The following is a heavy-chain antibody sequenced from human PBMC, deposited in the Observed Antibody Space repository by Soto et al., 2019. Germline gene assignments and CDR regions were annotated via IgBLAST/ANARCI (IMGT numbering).Heavy chain of an antibody. V-gene: IGHV4-39*01. CDR3: GKVLVGATGHTDSDS. CDR2: IDYNGVT. CDR1: GGSIYRSGYY. D-gene: IGHD2-15*01. J-gene: IGHJ4*02. Sequence: SETLSLTCTVPGGSIYRSGYYWGWIRQPPGRGLEWIGNIDYNGVTYSNPSLKSRVTISRDTSKNQFSLKLTSVTAADTALYYCGKVLVGATGHTDSDSWGPGTLVTAPQ.